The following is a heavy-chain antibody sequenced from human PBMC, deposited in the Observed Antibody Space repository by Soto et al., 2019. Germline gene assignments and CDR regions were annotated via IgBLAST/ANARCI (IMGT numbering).Heavy chain of an antibody. Sequence: EVQLVESGGGLVKPGGSLRLSCAASGFTFSSYSMNWVRQAPGKGLEWVSSISSSSSYIYYADSVQGRFTISRDNAKNSLNLQMTSLRAEDTAVYSCARRQVAGAAFDYWGQGTLVTVSS. CDR3: ARRQVAGAAFDY. J-gene: IGHJ4*02. D-gene: IGHD6-19*01. CDR2: ISSSSSYI. CDR1: GFTFSSYS. V-gene: IGHV3-21*01.